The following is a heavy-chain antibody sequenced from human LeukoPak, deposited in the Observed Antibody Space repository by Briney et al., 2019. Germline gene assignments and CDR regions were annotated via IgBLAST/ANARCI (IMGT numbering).Heavy chain of an antibody. CDR3: ASRYYYDSSGYPDY. D-gene: IGHD3-22*01. V-gene: IGHV3-23*01. J-gene: IGHJ4*02. CDR1: GFTFSSYA. CDR2: ISGSGGNT. Sequence: GGSLRLSCAASGFTFSSYAMSWVRQAPGKGLEWVSAISGSGGNTYYADSVKGRFTISRDNSKNTLYLQMNSLRAEDTAVYYCASRYYYDSSGYPDYWGQGTLVTVSS.